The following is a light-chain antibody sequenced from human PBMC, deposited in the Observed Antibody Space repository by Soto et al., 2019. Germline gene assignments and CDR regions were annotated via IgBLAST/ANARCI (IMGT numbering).Light chain of an antibody. Sequence: QSVLTQPPSLSGAPGQRVTISCTGSSSNIGAGYDVHWYQQLPGTAPKSLIYGNSNQPSGVPDRFSGSKSGTSASLAITGLQAEDEADYYCQSYDSSLSGSVFGGGTKLTVL. CDR2: GNS. V-gene: IGLV1-40*01. CDR1: SSNIGAGYD. J-gene: IGLJ2*01. CDR3: QSYDSSLSGSV.